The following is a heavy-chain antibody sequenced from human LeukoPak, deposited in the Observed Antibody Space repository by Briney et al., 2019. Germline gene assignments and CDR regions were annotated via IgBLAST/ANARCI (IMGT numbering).Heavy chain of an antibody. D-gene: IGHD3-10*01. CDR2: IKQDGSEK. CDR1: GFTFSSYW. Sequence: SGGSLRLSCAASGFTFSSYWMSWVRQAPGKGLEWVANIKQDGSEKYYVDSVKGRFTISRDNAKNSLYLQMNSLRAEDTAVYYCARGYSHGSEDFDYWGQGTLVTVSS. V-gene: IGHV3-7*01. J-gene: IGHJ4*02. CDR3: ARGYSHGSEDFDY.